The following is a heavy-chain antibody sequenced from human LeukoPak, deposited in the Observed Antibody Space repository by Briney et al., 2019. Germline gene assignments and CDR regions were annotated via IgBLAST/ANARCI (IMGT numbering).Heavy chain of an antibody. Sequence: GGSLRLSCAASGFTFSSYAMSWVRQASGKGLEWVSAISGSGGSTYYADSVKGRFTISRDNSKNTLYLQMNSLRAEDTAVYYCAKDREEYYYDSSGYSDYWGQGTLVTVSS. D-gene: IGHD3-22*01. CDR3: AKDREEYYYDSSGYSDY. J-gene: IGHJ4*02. V-gene: IGHV3-23*01. CDR2: ISGSGGST. CDR1: GFTFSSYA.